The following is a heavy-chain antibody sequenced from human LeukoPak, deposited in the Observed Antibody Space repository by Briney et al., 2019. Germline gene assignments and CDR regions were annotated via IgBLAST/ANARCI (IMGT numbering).Heavy chain of an antibody. J-gene: IGHJ4*02. Sequence: GGSLRLSCAASGFTFSSYAMSWVRQAPGKGLEWVSAISGSGGSTYYAYSVKGRCIISRDNYKNTLYLKMNRMRAEDTAVSYCAKDMKYYGSASPYYFAYWGQGTLVTVSS. CDR2: ISGSGGST. CDR3: AKDMKYYGSASPYYFAY. CDR1: GFTFSSYA. V-gene: IGHV3-23*01. D-gene: IGHD3-10*01.